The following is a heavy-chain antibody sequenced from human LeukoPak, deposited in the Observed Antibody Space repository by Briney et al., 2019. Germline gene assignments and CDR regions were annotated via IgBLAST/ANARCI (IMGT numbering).Heavy chain of an antibody. V-gene: IGHV4-59*08. CDR1: GGSISSYY. J-gene: IGHJ4*02. CDR2: MYYSGST. D-gene: IGHD1-26*01. Sequence: NPSETLSLTCTVSGGSISSYYWSWIRQPPGKGLEWIGYMYYSGSTNYNPSLKSRVTISVDTSKTQFSLKLSSVTAADTAVYYCARRIVGAYYFDYWGQAALVTVSS. CDR3: ARRIVGAYYFDY.